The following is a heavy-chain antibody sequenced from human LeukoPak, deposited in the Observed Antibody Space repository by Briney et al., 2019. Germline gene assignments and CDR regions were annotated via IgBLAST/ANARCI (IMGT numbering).Heavy chain of an antibody. Sequence: TGGSLRLSCAASGFTFSKFPMGWVRQAPGRGLEWVSAISASGDVTFYADSLRGRFTISRDNSKSTLYLQMNSLRVEDTAVYYCARERVTTTSFDYWGQGVLVTVSS. CDR1: GFTFSKFP. J-gene: IGHJ4*02. V-gene: IGHV3-23*01. D-gene: IGHD2/OR15-2a*01. CDR2: ISASGDVT. CDR3: ARERVTTTSFDY.